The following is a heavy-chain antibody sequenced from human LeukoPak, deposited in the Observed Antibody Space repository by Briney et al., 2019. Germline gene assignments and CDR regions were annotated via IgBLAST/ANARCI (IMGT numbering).Heavy chain of an antibody. CDR2: IYHSGST. V-gene: IGHV4-4*02. CDR1: GASISSNNW. D-gene: IGHD3-22*01. Sequence: SETLSLTCVVSGASISSNNWWSWVRLPPGKGLEWIGEIYHSGSTNYNPSLKSRVTISVDKSKNQFSLKLSSVTAADTAVYYCARKGYYDSKDFDYWGQGTLVTVSS. J-gene: IGHJ4*02. CDR3: ARKGYYDSKDFDY.